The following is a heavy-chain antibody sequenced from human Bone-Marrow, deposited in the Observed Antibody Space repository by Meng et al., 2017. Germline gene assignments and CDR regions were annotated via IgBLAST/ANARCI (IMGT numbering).Heavy chain of an antibody. V-gene: IGHV1-69*06. Sequence: VQLVESGAEVRKPGASVKVSCKASGDNFSSYSISWVRPAPGQGLEWMGGINPIFGTANYAQKFQGRVTITADKSTSTAYMELSSLRSEDTAVYYCARVQTFFGVVHNWFDHWGQGTLVTVSS. CDR3: ARVQTFFGVVHNWFDH. J-gene: IGHJ5*02. CDR2: INPIFGTA. D-gene: IGHD3-3*01. CDR1: GDNFSSYS.